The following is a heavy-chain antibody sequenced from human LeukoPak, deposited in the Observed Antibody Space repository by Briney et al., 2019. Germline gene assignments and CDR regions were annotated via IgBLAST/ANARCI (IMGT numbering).Heavy chain of an antibody. CDR1: GVTFSIYG. CDR3: AKDPYYDST. J-gene: IGHJ5*02. Sequence: QTGGSLRLSCAASGVTFSIYGMHGARQAPGKGLEWVAVISNDQSNQYYADSVKGRFTNSRDNSKNTLYLQMNSLRAEDTAVYYCAKDPYYDSTWGQGTLVTVSS. D-gene: IGHD3-22*01. CDR2: ISNDQSNQ. V-gene: IGHV3-30*18.